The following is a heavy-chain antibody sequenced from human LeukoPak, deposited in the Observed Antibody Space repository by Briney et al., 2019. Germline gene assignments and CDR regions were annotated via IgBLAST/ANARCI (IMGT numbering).Heavy chain of an antibody. Sequence: PSETLSLTCTVSGGSISSSSYYWGWIRQPPGKRLEWIGYIYTTGSTNYNPSLESRVTISVDTSKKQFSLKLRSVTAADTAVYYCARLRRLRDGYNAFDIWGQGRMVTVSS. J-gene: IGHJ3*02. D-gene: IGHD5-24*01. CDR1: GGSISSSSYY. CDR2: IYTTGST. V-gene: IGHV4-61*05. CDR3: ARLRRLRDGYNAFDI.